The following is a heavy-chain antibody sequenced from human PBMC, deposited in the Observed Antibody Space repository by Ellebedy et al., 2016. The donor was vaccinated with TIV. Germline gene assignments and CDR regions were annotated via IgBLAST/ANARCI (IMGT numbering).Heavy chain of an antibody. CDR3: ARGFRRFGESDFDY. Sequence: MPSETLSLTCTVSSGSISSGDYYWSWIRQHPGKGLEWIGYIYSSGSTYYNPSLKSRVTISVDTSKNQFFLKLSSVTAADTAVYYCARGFRRFGESDFDYWGQGTQVTVSS. CDR1: SGSISSGDYY. D-gene: IGHD3-10*01. CDR2: IYSSGST. J-gene: IGHJ4*02. V-gene: IGHV4-31*03.